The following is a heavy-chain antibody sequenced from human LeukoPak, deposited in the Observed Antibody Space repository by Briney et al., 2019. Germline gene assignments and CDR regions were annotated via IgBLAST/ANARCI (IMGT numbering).Heavy chain of an antibody. CDR1: GGSISSGDYY. CDR2: IYYSGST. J-gene: IGHJ4*02. CDR3: ARGAVAGTNFDY. D-gene: IGHD6-19*01. V-gene: IGHV4-30-4*01. Sequence: PSETLSLTCTVSGGSISSGDYYWGWIRQPPGKGLEWIGYIYYSGSTYYNPSLKSRVTISVDTSKNQFSLKLSSVTAADTAVYYCARGAVAGTNFDYWGQGTLVTVSS.